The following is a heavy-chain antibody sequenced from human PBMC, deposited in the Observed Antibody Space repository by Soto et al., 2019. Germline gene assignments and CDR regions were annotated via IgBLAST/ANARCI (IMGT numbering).Heavy chain of an antibody. J-gene: IGHJ4*02. Sequence: LSLTCAVYGGSFSGHYWNWIRQPPGKGLEWIGEINHSGSTNYNPSLKSRVTISVDTSKNQFSLKLSSVTAADTAVYYCARESPGDYWGQGTLVTVSS. CDR3: ARESPGDY. CDR2: INHSGST. CDR1: GGSFSGHY. V-gene: IGHV4-34*01.